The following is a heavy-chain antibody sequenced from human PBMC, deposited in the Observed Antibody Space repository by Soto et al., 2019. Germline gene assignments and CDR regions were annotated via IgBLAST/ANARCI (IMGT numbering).Heavy chain of an antibody. CDR3: ARRGYCSGGSCYSGFWYFDL. Sequence: PGESLKISCKGSGYTVSSYWIGWVRQMPGKGLEWMGIIYPGNSDTRYSPSFQGQVTISADKSITTAYLQWSSLKASDTAIYYCARRGYCSGGSCYSGFWYFDLWGRGTLVTVSS. CDR1: GYTVSSYW. CDR2: IYPGNSDT. J-gene: IGHJ2*01. D-gene: IGHD2-15*01. V-gene: IGHV5-51*01.